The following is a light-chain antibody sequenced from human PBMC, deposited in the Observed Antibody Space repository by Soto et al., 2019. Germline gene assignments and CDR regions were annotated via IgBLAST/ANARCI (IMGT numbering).Light chain of an antibody. CDR1: QSVSSSD. J-gene: IGKJ2*01. Sequence: EIVLTQSPGTLSLSPGDRATVSCRASQSVSSSDFAWYQQKAAQAPRLLIYGASSRATGIPGRFSGSGSWTDFTLPINGMEAEGFPSDFCQEDCWCPLYTFGQGTKLEI. CDR2: GAS. CDR3: QEDCWCPLYT. V-gene: IGKV3-20*01.